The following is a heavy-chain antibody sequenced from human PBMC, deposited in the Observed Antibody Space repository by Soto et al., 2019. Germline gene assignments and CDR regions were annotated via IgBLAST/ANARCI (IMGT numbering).Heavy chain of an antibody. CDR1: GLSFNDYA. CDR2: ISSNGVST. D-gene: IGHD3-3*01. V-gene: IGHV3-64D*06. CDR3: VKDRFVNY. J-gene: IGHJ4*02. Sequence: GVSLRLSCSASGLSFNDYAMHRVRQAAGKGLKYVSSISSNGVSTYYADSVKGRFTISRDNSKNTLYLQMNSLRVEDTAVYYCVKDRFVNYWGQGALVTVSS.